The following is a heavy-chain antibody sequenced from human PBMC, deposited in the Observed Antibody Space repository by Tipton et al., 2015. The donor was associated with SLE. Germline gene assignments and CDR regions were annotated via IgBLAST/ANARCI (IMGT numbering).Heavy chain of an antibody. J-gene: IGHJ4*02. Sequence: QSGAEVKKPGASVKVSCKASGYTFTNYGVSWVRQAPGQGLEWMGWISAYTGNANYAQKLQDRVTMTTDTPTSAAYMELRSLRSDDTAFYYCARATTRYDSSGYYDYWGQGTLVTVSS. CDR3: ARATTRYDSSGYYDY. CDR2: ISAYTGNA. V-gene: IGHV1-18*01. CDR1: GYTFTNYG. D-gene: IGHD3-22*01.